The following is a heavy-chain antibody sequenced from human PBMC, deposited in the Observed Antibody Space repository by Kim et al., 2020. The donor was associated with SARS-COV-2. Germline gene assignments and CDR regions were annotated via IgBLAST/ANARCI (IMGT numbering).Heavy chain of an antibody. V-gene: IGHV5-51*01. CDR1: GYSFTSYW. J-gene: IGHJ4*02. Sequence: GESLKISCKGSGYSFTSYWIGWVRQMPGKGLEWMGIIYPGDSDTRYSPSFQGQVTISADKSISTAYLQWSSLKASDTAMYYCARRGYYYDSSGYYYGYYFDYWGQGTLVTVSS. CDR2: IYPGDSDT. CDR3: ARRGYYYDSSGYYYGYYFDY. D-gene: IGHD3-22*01.